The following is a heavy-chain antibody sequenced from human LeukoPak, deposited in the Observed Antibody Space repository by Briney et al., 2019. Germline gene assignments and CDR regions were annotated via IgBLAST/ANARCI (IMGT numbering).Heavy chain of an antibody. D-gene: IGHD3-10*02. CDR2: ISNGGGTI. CDR1: GFTFTSYD. CDR3: VRDSYMFGSDY. Sequence: GGSLRLSCVISGFTFTSYDVKWVRQAPGKGLEWVSYISNGGGTIYYADSVKGRFTISRDNAKNSVFLQMSTLRAEDTAVYYCVRDSYMFGSDYWGQGTLVTVSS. V-gene: IGHV3-48*03. J-gene: IGHJ4*02.